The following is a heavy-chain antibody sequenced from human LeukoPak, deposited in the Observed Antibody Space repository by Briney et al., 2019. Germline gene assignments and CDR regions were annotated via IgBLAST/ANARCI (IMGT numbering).Heavy chain of an antibody. Sequence: GASVKVSCKASGYTFTSYGISWVRQAPGQGLEWMGWISAYNGNTNYAQKLQGRVTMTTDTSTSTAYMELRSLRSDDTAVYYCAREHCTNGVCYRLFGYWGQGTLVTVSS. V-gene: IGHV1-18*01. J-gene: IGHJ4*02. CDR1: GYTFTSYG. D-gene: IGHD2-8*01. CDR3: AREHCTNGVCYRLFGY. CDR2: ISAYNGNT.